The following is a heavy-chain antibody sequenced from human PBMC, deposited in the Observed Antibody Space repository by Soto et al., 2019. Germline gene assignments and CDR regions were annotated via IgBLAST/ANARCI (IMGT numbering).Heavy chain of an antibody. V-gene: IGHV3-23*01. CDR1: GFTFSSYA. J-gene: IGHJ2*01. CDR3: AKRTVGWYFDL. D-gene: IGHD4-17*01. CDR2: ISGSGGST. Sequence: EVQLLESGGGLVQPGGSLRLSCAASGFTFSSYAMSWVRQAPGKGLEWVSAISGSGGSTYYADSVRGRLTISSDNSKNTLYLQMNSLRAEDTAVYYCAKRTVGWYFDLWGRGTLVTVSS.